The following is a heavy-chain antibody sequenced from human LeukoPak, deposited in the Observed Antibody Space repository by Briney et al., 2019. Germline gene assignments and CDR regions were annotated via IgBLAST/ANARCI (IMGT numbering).Heavy chain of an antibody. CDR1: GGTFSSYA. V-gene: IGHV1-69*13. J-gene: IGHJ4*02. D-gene: IGHD3-22*01. Sequence: GASVNVSCKASGGTFSSYAISWVRQAPGQGLEWMGGIIPIFGTANYAQKFRGRVTITADESTSTAYMELSSLRSEDTAVYYCARDYLMYYYDSSGYLSAPGYWGQGTLVTVSS. CDR3: ARDYLMYYYDSSGYLSAPGY. CDR2: IIPIFGTA.